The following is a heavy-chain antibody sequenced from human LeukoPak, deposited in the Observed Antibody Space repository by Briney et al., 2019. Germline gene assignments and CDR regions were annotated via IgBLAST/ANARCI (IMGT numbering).Heavy chain of an antibody. V-gene: IGHV3-23*01. CDR2: ISGSGGST. Sequence: PGGSLRLSCAASGFTFSSYWMSWVRQAPGKGLEWVSAISGSGGSTYYADSVKGRFTISRDNSKNTLYLQMNSLRAEGTAVYYCAKDPIVVVPAATTPLEDYWGQGTLVTVSS. CDR1: GFTFSSYW. J-gene: IGHJ4*02. CDR3: AKDPIVVVPAATTPLEDY. D-gene: IGHD2-2*01.